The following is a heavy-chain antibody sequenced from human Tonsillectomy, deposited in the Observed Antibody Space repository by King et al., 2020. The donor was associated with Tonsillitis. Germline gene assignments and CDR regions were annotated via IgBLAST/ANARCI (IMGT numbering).Heavy chain of an antibody. D-gene: IGHD3-22*01. J-gene: IGHJ4*02. Sequence: VQLVESGGGLVQPGGSLRLSCAASGFIFSSYWMSWVRQAPGKGLEWVANIKQDGSEKYYVDPVKGRFTISRDNAKNSLYLQMNSLRAEDTAVYYCARAAYYYDSSGYFDYWGQGTLVTVSS. V-gene: IGHV3-7*03. CDR2: IKQDGSEK. CDR1: GFIFSSYW. CDR3: ARAAYYYDSSGYFDY.